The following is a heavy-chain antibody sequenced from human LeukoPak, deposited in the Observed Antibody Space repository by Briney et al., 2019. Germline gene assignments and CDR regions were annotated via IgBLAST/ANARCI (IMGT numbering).Heavy chain of an antibody. CDR2: ITSSGDGT. Sequence: PGGSLRLSCAASGFTFSSYAMSWVRQAPGKGLEWVSSITSSGDGTYYADSVKGRFTIFRDNSKNTLYLQMNSLRAEDTAVYYCAKDSPVATIRGQGTMVTVSS. V-gene: IGHV3-23*01. CDR1: GFTFSSYA. J-gene: IGHJ3*02. D-gene: IGHD5-12*01. CDR3: AKDSPVATI.